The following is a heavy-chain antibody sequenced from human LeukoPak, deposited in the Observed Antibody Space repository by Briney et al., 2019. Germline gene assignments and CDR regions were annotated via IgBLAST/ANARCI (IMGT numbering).Heavy chain of an antibody. D-gene: IGHD2-15*01. Sequence: SETLSLTCAVYGGSFSGYYWSWIRQPPGKGLEWIGEINHSGSTNYNPSLKSRVTISVDTSKNQFSLKLSSVTAADTAVYYCARGHTSLAAYDYLGQGTLVTVSS. J-gene: IGHJ4*02. V-gene: IGHV4-34*01. CDR2: INHSGST. CDR3: ARGHTSLAAYDY. CDR1: GGSFSGYY.